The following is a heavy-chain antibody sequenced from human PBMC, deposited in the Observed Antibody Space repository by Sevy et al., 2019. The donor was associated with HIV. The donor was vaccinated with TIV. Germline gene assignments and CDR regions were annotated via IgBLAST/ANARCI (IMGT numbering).Heavy chain of an antibody. J-gene: IGHJ5*02. CDR3: ARDQHDYAGNLRTGWFDP. D-gene: IGHD4-17*01. V-gene: IGHV3-30-3*01. Sequence: GGSLRLSCAASGFTFSSYAMHWVRQAPGKGLEWVAVISYDGSNKYYADSVKGRFTISRDNSKNTLYLQVMSLRTEDTAVYYCARDQHDYAGNLRTGWFDPWGQGTLVTVSS. CDR1: GFTFSSYA. CDR2: ISYDGSNK.